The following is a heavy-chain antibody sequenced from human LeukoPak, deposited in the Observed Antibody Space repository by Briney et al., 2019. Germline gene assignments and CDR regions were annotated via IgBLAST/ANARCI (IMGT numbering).Heavy chain of an antibody. J-gene: IGHJ5*02. CDR2: INHSGST. CDR3: ARTGSYWGSNWFDP. Sequence: SETLSLTCAVYGGSFSGYYWSWIRQPPGEGLEWIGEINHSGSTNYNPSLKSRVTISVDTSKNQFSLKLSSVTAADTAVYYCARTGSYWGSNWFDPWGQGTLVTVSS. V-gene: IGHV4-34*01. D-gene: IGHD2-8*02. CDR1: GGSFSGYY.